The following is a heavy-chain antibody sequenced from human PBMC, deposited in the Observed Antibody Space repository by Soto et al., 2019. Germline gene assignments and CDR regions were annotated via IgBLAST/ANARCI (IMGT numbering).Heavy chain of an antibody. Sequence: QVQLVESGGGVVQPGRSLRLSCAAFSSYAMHWVRQAPGKGLEWVAIISYDGSNKFYADSVKGRFTISRDNSKNTLYLQMDSLRSEDTAVYYCAKARHGDDYWYGMDVWGQGTTVTVSS. V-gene: IGHV3-30-3*02. CDR2: ISYDGSNK. J-gene: IGHJ6*02. CDR1: SSYA. D-gene: IGHD7-27*01. CDR3: AKARHGDDYWYGMDV.